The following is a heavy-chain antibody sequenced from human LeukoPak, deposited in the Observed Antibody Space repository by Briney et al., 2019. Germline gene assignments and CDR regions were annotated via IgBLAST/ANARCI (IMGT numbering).Heavy chain of an antibody. Sequence: SQTLSLTCTVSGGSISSGDYYWSWIHQPPGKGLEWIGYIYHSGNTYYNPSLKSRLTISVDTPRNQFSLKLRSVTAADTAVYYCARGGTRITIVGVVINDFDYWGQGTLVTVSS. V-gene: IGHV4-30-4*08. J-gene: IGHJ4*02. CDR2: IYHSGNT. CDR3: ARGGTRITIVGVVINDFDY. D-gene: IGHD3-3*01. CDR1: GGSISSGDYY.